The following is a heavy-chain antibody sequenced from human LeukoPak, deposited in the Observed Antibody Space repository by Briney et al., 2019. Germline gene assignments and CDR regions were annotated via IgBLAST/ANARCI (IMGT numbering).Heavy chain of an antibody. Sequence: SETLSLTCAVYGGSFSGYYWSWIRQPPGKGLEWIGEINHSGSTNYNPSLKSRVTISVDTSKNQFSLKLSSVTAADTAVYYCARQGNLITMVRGVANWFDPWGQGTLVTVSS. D-gene: IGHD3-10*01. J-gene: IGHJ5*02. CDR3: ARQGNLITMVRGVANWFDP. V-gene: IGHV4-34*01. CDR2: INHSGST. CDR1: GGSFSGYY.